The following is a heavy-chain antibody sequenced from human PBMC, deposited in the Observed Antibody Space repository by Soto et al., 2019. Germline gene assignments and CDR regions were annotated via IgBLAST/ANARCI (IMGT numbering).Heavy chain of an antibody. D-gene: IGHD6-13*01. Sequence: SVKVSCKASGGTFSSYAISWVRQAPGQGLEWMGGIIPIFGTANYAQKFQGRVTITADESTSTAYMELSSLRSEDTAVYYCARLCPPAEAGYAEDSNWFDPWG. CDR2: IIPIFGTA. CDR3: ARLCPPAEAGYAEDSNWFDP. J-gene: IGHJ5*02. CDR1: GGTFSSYA. V-gene: IGHV1-69*13.